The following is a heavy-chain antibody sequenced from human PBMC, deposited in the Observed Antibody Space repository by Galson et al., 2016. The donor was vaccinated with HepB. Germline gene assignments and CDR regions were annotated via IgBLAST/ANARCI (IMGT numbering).Heavy chain of an antibody. V-gene: IGHV3-30*03. J-gene: IGHJ4*02. CDR1: GFTFSNYG. CDR3: ARRHEYCPPVGCSVDY. Sequence: SLRLSCAASGFTFSNYGMHWVRQAPGKGLEWVAADSMDGRRKFYADSVKGRFTISRDDSKSMLFLQMSSLRADDTAVYYCARRHEYCPPVGCSVDYWGQGTLVSVSS. D-gene: IGHD2/OR15-2a*01. CDR2: DSMDGRRK.